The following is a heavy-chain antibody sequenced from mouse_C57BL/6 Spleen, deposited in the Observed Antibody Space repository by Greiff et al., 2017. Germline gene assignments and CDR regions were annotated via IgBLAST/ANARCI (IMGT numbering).Heavy chain of an antibody. V-gene: IGHV7-3*01. CDR1: GFTFTDYY. D-gene: IGHD4-1*01. CDR2: IRNKANGYTT. Sequence: DVKLVESGGGLVQPGGSLSLSCAASGFTFTDYYMSWVRQPPGKALEWLGFIRNKANGYTTEYSASVKGRFTISRDNSQSILYLQMNALRAEDSATYYCARYGSGTFDYWGQGTTLTGSS. CDR3: ARYGSGTFDY. J-gene: IGHJ2*01.